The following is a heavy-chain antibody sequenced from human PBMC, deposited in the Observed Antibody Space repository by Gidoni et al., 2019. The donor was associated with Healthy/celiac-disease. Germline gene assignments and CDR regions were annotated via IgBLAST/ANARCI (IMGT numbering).Heavy chain of an antibody. CDR3: ARGLTLRDGYYYGMDV. Sequence: QVQLQQWGAGLLKPSETLSLTCAVYGGSFSGYYWRWIRQPPGKGLEWIGEINHSGSTNYTPSLKSRVTISVDTSKNQFSLKLSSVTAADTAVYYCARGLTLRDGYYYGMDVWGQGTTVTVSS. J-gene: IGHJ6*02. V-gene: IGHV4-34*01. CDR2: INHSGST. CDR1: GGSFSGYY.